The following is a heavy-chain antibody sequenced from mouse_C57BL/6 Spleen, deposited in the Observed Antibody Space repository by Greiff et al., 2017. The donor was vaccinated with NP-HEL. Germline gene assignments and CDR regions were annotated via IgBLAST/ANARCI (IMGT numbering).Heavy chain of an antibody. Sequence: QVHVKQSGPGLVQPSQSLSITCTVSGFSLTSYGVHWVRQSPGTGLEWLGVIWSGGSTDYNAAFISRLSISKDNSKSQVFFKMNSLQADDTAIYYCARNLDYGSSSLDVWGTGTTVTVSS. V-gene: IGHV2-2*01. J-gene: IGHJ1*03. CDR2: IWSGGST. CDR1: GFSLTSYG. D-gene: IGHD1-1*01. CDR3: ARNLDYGSSSLDV.